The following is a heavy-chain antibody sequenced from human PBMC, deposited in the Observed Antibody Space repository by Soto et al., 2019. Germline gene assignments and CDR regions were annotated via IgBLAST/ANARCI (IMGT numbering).Heavy chain of an antibody. CDR2: ISGSGDVI. J-gene: IGHJ4*01. CDR1: AFKFSDYY. Sequence: QVQLVESGGGLVKPGGSLRLSCAASAFKFSDYYMSWVRQAPGKGLEWVSYISGSGDVIYYADSVKGRFTISRDNDKKSVHLQMDTLRAEDTALYYCARAPDCGEGSRYRHFDLWGQGTRVAVSS. D-gene: IGHD2-21*01. CDR3: ARAPDCGEGSRYRHFDL. V-gene: IGHV3-11*01.